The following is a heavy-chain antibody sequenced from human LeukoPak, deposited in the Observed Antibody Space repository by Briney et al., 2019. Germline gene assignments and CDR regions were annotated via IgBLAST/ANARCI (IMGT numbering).Heavy chain of an antibody. Sequence: GGSLRLSCVGSGFNFSNYYMSWIRQAPGKGLEWISYITPNAVNKNYVDSVKGRFTISRDNAKNSLFLQMNSLRDEDTAVYYCAGSGSPDDYWGQGTLVTVSS. CDR3: AGSGSPDDY. CDR1: GFNFSNYY. J-gene: IGHJ4*02. D-gene: IGHD3-10*01. V-gene: IGHV3-11*01. CDR2: ITPNAVNK.